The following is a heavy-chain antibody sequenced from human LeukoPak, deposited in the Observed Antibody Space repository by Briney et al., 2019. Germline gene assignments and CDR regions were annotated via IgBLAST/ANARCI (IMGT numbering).Heavy chain of an antibody. Sequence: SPETLSLTCTVSGGSIIDYYWSWIRQPPGKGLEWVRYISDIGSTNYNPSLKSRVTISVDTSKNQFSLKLTSVTAADTAVYYCARLSRDGYKLPYWGQGTLVTVSS. V-gene: IGHV4-59*01. J-gene: IGHJ4*02. CDR3: ARLSRDGYKLPY. D-gene: IGHD5-24*01. CDR2: ISDIGST. CDR1: GGSIIDYY.